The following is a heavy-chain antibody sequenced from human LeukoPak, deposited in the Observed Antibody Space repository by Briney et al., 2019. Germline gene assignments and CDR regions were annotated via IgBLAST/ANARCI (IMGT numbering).Heavy chain of an antibody. Sequence: GGSLRLSCAASGFTFSDYYMSWIRQAPGKGLEWVSYISSSGSTIYYADSVKGRFTISRDNAKNSLYLQMNSLRAEDTAVYYCARDIPRSNDWFDPWGQGTLVTVSS. CDR3: ARDIPRSNDWFDP. J-gene: IGHJ5*02. D-gene: IGHD2-2*02. CDR1: GFTFSDYY. V-gene: IGHV3-11*01. CDR2: ISSSGSTI.